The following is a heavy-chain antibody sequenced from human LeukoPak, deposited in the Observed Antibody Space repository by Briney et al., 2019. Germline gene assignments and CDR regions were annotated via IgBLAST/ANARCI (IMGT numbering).Heavy chain of an antibody. CDR1: GFTFSSYG. D-gene: IGHD3-22*01. CDR2: ISSSGSTI. Sequence: GGSLRLSCAASGFTFSSYGMNWVRQAPGKGLEWVSYISSSGSTIYYADSVKGRFTISRDNAKNSLYLQMSSLRAEDTAVYYCARDYYDSSGPDYWGQGTLVTVSS. J-gene: IGHJ4*02. CDR3: ARDYYDSSGPDY. V-gene: IGHV3-48*04.